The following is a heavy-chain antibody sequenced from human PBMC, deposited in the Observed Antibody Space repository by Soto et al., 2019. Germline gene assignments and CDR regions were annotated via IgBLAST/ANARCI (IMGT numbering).Heavy chain of an antibody. Sequence: GASVKVSCKASGYSFTNNDVSWVRQATGQGLEWMGWMNPGSGDTGYAQKFQGRVTMTRDISIATAYMELSSLRSDDTAIYYCARIATFGSLDWFDPWGQGTLVTFSS. CDR3: ARIATFGSLDWFDP. J-gene: IGHJ5*02. CDR2: MNPGSGDT. CDR1: GYSFTNND. V-gene: IGHV1-8*01. D-gene: IGHD3-16*01.